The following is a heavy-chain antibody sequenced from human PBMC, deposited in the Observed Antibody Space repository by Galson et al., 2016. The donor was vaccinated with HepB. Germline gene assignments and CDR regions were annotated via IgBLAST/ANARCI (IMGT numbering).Heavy chain of an antibody. CDR2: ISSSSGIL. J-gene: IGHJ4*02. V-gene: IGHV3-48*02. CDR3: ARDLHSGAYTFDY. D-gene: IGHD1-26*01. Sequence: SLRLSCAASGFTFSSLSMNWVRQAPGKGLEWVSYISSSSGILYYADSVKGRLTISRDNAKNSLFLQMNSLRDEDTAVYYCARDLHSGAYTFDYWGQGTLVTVSS. CDR1: GFTFSSLS.